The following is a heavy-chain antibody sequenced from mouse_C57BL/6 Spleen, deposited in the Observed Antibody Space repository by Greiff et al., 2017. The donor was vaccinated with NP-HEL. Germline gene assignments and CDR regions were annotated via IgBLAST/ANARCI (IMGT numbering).Heavy chain of an antibody. V-gene: IGHV1-15*01. CDR1: GYTFTDYE. CDR3: TTGGDDYDGFAY. J-gene: IGHJ3*01. Sequence: VQLQQSGAELVRPGASVTLSCKASGYTFTDYEMHWVKQTPVHGLEWIGAIDPETGGTAYNQKFKGKAILTADKSSSTAYMALRSLTSEDSAVYYCTTGGDDYDGFAYWGQGTLVTVSA. D-gene: IGHD2-4*01. CDR2: IDPETGGT.